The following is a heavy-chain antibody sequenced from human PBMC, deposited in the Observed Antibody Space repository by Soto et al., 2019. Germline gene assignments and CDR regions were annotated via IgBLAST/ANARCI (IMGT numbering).Heavy chain of an antibody. CDR3: ARERGRGIGAVLAAAWWEYGMDV. D-gene: IGHD6-13*01. CDR1: GGSFSGYY. V-gene: IGHV4-34*01. CDR2: INHSGST. Sequence: QVQLQQWGAGLLKPSETLSLTCAVYGGSFSGYYWSWIRQPPGKGLEWIGEINHSGSTNYNPSLKSRVTISVDPSKNQFALKLSSVTAADTAVYYWARERGRGIGAVLAAAWWEYGMDVWGQGTTVTVSS. J-gene: IGHJ6*02.